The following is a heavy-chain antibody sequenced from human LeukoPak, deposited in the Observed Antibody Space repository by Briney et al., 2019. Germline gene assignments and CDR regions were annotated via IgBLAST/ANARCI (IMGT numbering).Heavy chain of an antibody. J-gene: IGHJ4*02. V-gene: IGHV1-18*01. CDR2: ISAYSGNT. Sequence: ASVKVSCKASGYTFSSYGISWVRQAPGQGLEWMGWISAYSGNTHYAQKFQGRVTMTTDTSTTTAYMELSRLRSDDTAVYYCARDREWLRFSCFDYWGQGTLVTVSS. D-gene: IGHD5-12*01. CDR3: ARDREWLRFSCFDY. CDR1: GYTFSSYG.